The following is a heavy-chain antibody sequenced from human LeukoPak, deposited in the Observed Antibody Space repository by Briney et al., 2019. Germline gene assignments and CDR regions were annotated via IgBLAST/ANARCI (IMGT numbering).Heavy chain of an antibody. V-gene: IGHV4-61*02. CDR3: AREQRYCSSTSCHDAFDI. CDR2: IYTSGST. D-gene: IGHD2-2*01. Sequence: SETLSLTCTVSGGSISSSSYYWSWIRQPAGKGLEWIGRIYTSGSTNYNPSLKSRVTMSVDTSKNQFSLKLSSVTAADTAVYYCAREQRYCSSTSCHDAFDIWGQGTMVTVSS. J-gene: IGHJ3*02. CDR1: GGSISSSSYY.